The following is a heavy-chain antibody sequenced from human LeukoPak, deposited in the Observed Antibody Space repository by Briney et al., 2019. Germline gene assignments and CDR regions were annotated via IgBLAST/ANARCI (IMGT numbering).Heavy chain of an antibody. CDR1: GDSISSSSYY. J-gene: IGHJ4*02. Sequence: SETLSLTCTVSGDSISSSSYYWGWIRQPPGKGLEWIVEINHSGSTNYNPSLKSRVTISVDTSKNQFSLKLSSVTAADTAVYYCARAFCTTTSCSSFDFWGQGTLVTVSS. V-gene: IGHV4-39*07. CDR3: ARAFCTTTSCSSFDF. D-gene: IGHD2-2*01. CDR2: INHSGST.